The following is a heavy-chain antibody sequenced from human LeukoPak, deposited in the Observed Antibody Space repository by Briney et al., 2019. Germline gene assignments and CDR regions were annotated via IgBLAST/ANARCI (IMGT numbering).Heavy chain of an antibody. V-gene: IGHV3-30-3*01. Sequence: GGSLRLSCAASGLTFRRYAMHWVRQAPRQGLEWVAVISYDGSKKYYADSVKGRFTISRDNSKNTLYLQMNSLRAEDTAVYYCARDMGKQWLVQMADYYYGMDVWGQGTTVTVSS. CDR3: ARDMGKQWLVQMADYYYGMDV. J-gene: IGHJ6*02. D-gene: IGHD6-19*01. CDR1: GLTFRRYA. CDR2: ISYDGSKK.